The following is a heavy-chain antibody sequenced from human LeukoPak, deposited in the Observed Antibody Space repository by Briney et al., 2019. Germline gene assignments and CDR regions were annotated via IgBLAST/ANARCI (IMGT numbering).Heavy chain of an antibody. J-gene: IGHJ4*02. CDR3: ARDLTLDTDY. V-gene: IGHV3-21*01. CDR1: GFTFSSYS. CDR2: ISSSRSYI. Sequence: GGSLRLSCAASGFTFSSYSMNWVRQAPGKGLEWVSSISSSRSYIYYADSVKGRFTISRDNAKNSLYLQMNSLRAEDTAVYYCARDLTLDTDYWGQGTLVTVSS. D-gene: IGHD4/OR15-4a*01.